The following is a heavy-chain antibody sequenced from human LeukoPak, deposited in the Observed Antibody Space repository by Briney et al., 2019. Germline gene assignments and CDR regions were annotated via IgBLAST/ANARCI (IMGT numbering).Heavy chain of an antibody. CDR1: GNYW. D-gene: IGHD2-2*01. CDR3: VSFYETY. V-gene: IGHV3-74*01. Sequence: GGSLRLSCAASGNYWMHWVRQAPGKGLVWVSHINGDGSWTTYADSVKGRFTISNDNAKNTVYLQMNNLRAEDTAVYYCVSFYETYWGRGTLVTVSS. CDR2: INGDGSWT. J-gene: IGHJ4*02.